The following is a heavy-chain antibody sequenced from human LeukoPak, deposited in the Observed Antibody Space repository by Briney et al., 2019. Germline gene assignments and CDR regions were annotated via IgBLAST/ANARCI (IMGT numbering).Heavy chain of an antibody. V-gene: IGHV4-59*01. CDR3: ARADCSSTSCYFDY. J-gene: IGHJ4*02. CDR2: IYYSGST. Sequence: SETLSLTCTVSGGSISSYYWSWIRQPPGKGLEWIGYIYYSGSTNYNPSLKSRVTISVDTSKNQFSLKLSSVTAADTAVYYCARADCSSTSCYFDYWGQGTLVTVSS. D-gene: IGHD2-2*01. CDR1: GGSISSYY.